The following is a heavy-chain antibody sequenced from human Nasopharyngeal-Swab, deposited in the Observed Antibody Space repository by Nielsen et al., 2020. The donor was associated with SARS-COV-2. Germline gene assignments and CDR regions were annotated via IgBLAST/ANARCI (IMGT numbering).Heavy chain of an antibody. CDR3: TMWLSHPFDI. V-gene: IGHV3-15*01. CDR1: GFTFSSSA. CDR2: IKSKTDGGTT. Sequence: GESLKISCAASGFTFSSSAMSWVRQAPGKGLEWVGRIKSKTDGGTTDYAAPVKGRFTISRDDSKNTLYLQMNSLKTEDTAVYYCTMWLSHPFDIWGQGTMVTVSS. D-gene: IGHD3-22*01. J-gene: IGHJ3*02.